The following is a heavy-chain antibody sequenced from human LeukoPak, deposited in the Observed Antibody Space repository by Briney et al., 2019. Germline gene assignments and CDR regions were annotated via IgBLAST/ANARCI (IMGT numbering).Heavy chain of an antibody. CDR3: ARGQDYGDYRGSFDP. CDR2: IYYSGRT. CDR1: GGPIRRYY. V-gene: IGHV4-59*12. J-gene: IGHJ5*02. D-gene: IGHD4-17*01. Sequence: AETLTLTCTVSGGPIRRYYERWIRQPPGKGLEWIGYIYYSGRTNYESSLKSRVTISVDTSKNQLYLKMSSVTAADTAVYYCARGQDYGDYRGSFDPWGQGTLVTVSS.